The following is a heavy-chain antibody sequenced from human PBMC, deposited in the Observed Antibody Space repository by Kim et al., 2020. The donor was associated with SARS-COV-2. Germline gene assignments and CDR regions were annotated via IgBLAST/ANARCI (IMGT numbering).Heavy chain of an antibody. J-gene: IGHJ4*02. Sequence: GGSLRLSCAASGFPFSNVWMSWVRQAPGRGLEWVGRIKSKTDGEATNYAAPVKGRFTMSSDDSKNTLHLHMNSLETEDTGVYYCTTLISAAGRGYWGQGT. CDR3: TTLISAAGRGY. CDR2: IKSKTDGEAT. V-gene: IGHV3-15*01. CDR1: GFPFSNVW. D-gene: IGHD6-13*01.